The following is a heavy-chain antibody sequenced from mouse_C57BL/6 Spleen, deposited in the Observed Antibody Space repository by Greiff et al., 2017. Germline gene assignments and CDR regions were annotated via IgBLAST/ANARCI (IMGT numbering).Heavy chain of an antibody. J-gene: IGHJ2*01. V-gene: IGHV5-4*01. CDR2: ISDGGSYT. CDR1: GFTFSSYA. D-gene: IGHD1-1*01. Sequence: EVNVVESGGGLVKPGGSLKLSCAASGFTFSSYAMSWVRQTPEKRLEWVATISDGGSYTYYPDNVKGRFTISRDNAKNNLYLQMSHLKSEDTAMYYWAREYYYGSSRYYFDYWGQGTTLTVSS. CDR3: AREYYYGSSRYYFDY.